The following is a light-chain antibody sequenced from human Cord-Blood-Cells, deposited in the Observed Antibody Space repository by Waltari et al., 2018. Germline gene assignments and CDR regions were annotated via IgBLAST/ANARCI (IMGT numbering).Light chain of an antibody. CDR2: EVS. CDR1: RSDVGGHKY. Sequence: QSALTQPPSASGPPGQSVTIPCTGTRSDVGGHKYVSWDQQHPGKAPKRSIYEVSKRPSGVPDRFSGSKSGNTASLTVSGLQAEDEADYYCSSYAGSNNLVFGGGTKLTVL. J-gene: IGLJ2*01. CDR3: SSYAGSNNLV. V-gene: IGLV2-8*01.